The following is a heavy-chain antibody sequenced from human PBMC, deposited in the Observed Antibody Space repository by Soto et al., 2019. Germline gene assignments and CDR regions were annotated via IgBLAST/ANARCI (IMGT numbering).Heavy chain of an antibody. V-gene: IGHV1-69*12. CDR3: ARDGDLRSDFWRGRWGGGWVDP. CDR2: IIPIFGST. CDR1: GGTFSNSA. Sequence: QVQLVQSGAEVRKPGSSVKVSCKASGGTFSNSAITWVRQAPGQGLEWVGGIIPIFGSTNYAQKFQGRVTITADESTSTAYTEPSRRPCEDPAVYYCARDGDLRSDFWRGRWGGGWVDPWGQGTLVTVSS. D-gene: IGHD3-3*01. J-gene: IGHJ5*02.